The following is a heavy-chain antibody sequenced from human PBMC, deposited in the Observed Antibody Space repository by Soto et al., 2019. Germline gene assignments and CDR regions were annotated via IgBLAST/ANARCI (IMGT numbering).Heavy chain of an antibody. V-gene: IGHV5-10-1*01. CDR1: GYNFTTYW. CDR2: IDPTDSYT. Sequence: GESLKISCQGSGYNFTTYWVYWVRQIPGKGLQWMGRIDPTDSYTEYSPSFQGHVTISTDKSVSTAYLQWNTLKASDTAIYFCARIVGGTVRFDTWGQGTLVTVSS. J-gene: IGHJ5*02. CDR3: ARIVGGTVRFDT. D-gene: IGHD1-26*01.